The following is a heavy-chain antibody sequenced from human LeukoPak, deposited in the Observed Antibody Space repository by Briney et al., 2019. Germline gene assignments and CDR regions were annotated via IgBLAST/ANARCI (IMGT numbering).Heavy chain of an antibody. V-gene: IGHV3-33*06. CDR2: IWYDGSNK. CDR3: AKEPISKSMRYYFDY. J-gene: IGHJ4*02. Sequence: GGSLRLSCAASGFTFSTYGMHWVRQAPGKGLEWVAVIWYDGSNKYYADSVKGRFTISRDNSKNTLYLQMNSLRAEDTAVYCCAKEPISKSMRYYFDYWGQGTLVTVSS. CDR1: GFTFSTYG. D-gene: IGHD5-24*01.